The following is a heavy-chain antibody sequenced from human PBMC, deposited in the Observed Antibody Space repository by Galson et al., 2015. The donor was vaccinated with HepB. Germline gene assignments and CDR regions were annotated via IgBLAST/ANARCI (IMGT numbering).Heavy chain of an antibody. CDR2: IDPSDSYT. Sequence: QSGAEVKKPGESLRISCKGSGYSFTSYWISWVRQMPGKGLEWMERIDPSDSYTNYSPSFQGHVTISADKSISTAYLQWSSLKASDTAMYYCARLDIVVVPAGMGLGGMDVWGQGTTVTVSS. CDR3: ARLDIVVVPAGMGLGGMDV. D-gene: IGHD2-2*03. J-gene: IGHJ6*02. CDR1: GYSFTSYW. V-gene: IGHV5-10-1*01.